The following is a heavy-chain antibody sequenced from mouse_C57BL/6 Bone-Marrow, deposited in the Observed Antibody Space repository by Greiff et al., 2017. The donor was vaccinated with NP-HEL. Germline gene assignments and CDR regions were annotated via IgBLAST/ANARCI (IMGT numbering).Heavy chain of an antibody. CDR2: ISSGSSTI. V-gene: IGHV5-17*01. CDR3: ARTDYYGRNYFDY. Sequence: EVHLVESGGGLVKPGGSLKLSCAASGFTFSDYGMHWVRQAPEKGLEWVAYISSGSSTIYYAATVKGRFTISRDNAKNTLFLQMTSLRSEDTAMYYCARTDYYGRNYFDYWGQGTTLTVSS. D-gene: IGHD1-1*01. J-gene: IGHJ2*01. CDR1: GFTFSDYG.